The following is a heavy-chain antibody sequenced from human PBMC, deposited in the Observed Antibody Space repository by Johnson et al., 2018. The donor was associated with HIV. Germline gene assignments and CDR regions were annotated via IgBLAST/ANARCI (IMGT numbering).Heavy chain of an antibody. CDR3: AKAIGDAFDI. V-gene: IGHV3-66*01. J-gene: IGHJ3*02. Sequence: VQLVESGGGLVQPGGSLRLSCAASGFTVSSNYMSWVRPAPGTGLAWVSAIYSRGSPYYADSVKGRFTISRDNSKNTLYLQMNSLRAEDTAVYYCAKAIGDAFDIWGQGTMVTVSS. CDR2: IYSRGSP. D-gene: IGHD2/OR15-2a*01. CDR1: GFTVSSNY.